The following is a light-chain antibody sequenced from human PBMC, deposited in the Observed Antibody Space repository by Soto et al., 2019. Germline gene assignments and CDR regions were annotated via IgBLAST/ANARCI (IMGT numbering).Light chain of an antibody. CDR3: QKYSSVIT. CDR2: AAS. V-gene: IGKV1-27*01. Sequence: EIQMTQSPASLSASVGDRVTITCRASQGISTFLAWYQQKPGKVPRLLISAASTLPSGVPSRFSGSGSGTDFTSTITSLQPEDSATYYCQKYSSVITFGQGTRLEIK. J-gene: IGKJ5*01. CDR1: QGISTF.